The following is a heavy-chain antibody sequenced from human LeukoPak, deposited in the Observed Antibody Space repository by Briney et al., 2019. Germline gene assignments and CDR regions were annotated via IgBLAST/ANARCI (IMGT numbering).Heavy chain of an antibody. Sequence: GASVKVSCKASGYTFTGYYMHWVRQAPGQGLEWMGWINPNSGGTNYAQKFQGRVTMTRDTSISTAYMELSRLRSDDTAVYYCASEAGNPSYYYYGMDVWGRGTTVTVSS. V-gene: IGHV1-2*02. CDR1: GYTFTGYY. J-gene: IGHJ6*02. CDR3: ASEAGNPSYYYYGMDV. D-gene: IGHD3-10*01. CDR2: INPNSGGT.